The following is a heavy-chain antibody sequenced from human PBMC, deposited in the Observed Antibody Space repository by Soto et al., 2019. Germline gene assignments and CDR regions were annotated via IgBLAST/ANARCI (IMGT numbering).Heavy chain of an antibody. CDR1: GFTFSSYS. V-gene: IGHV3-21*01. CDR3: AKGGGPLDYYDSSGYPPPMGV. Sequence: GGSLRLSCAASGFTFSSYSMNWVRQAPGKGLEWVSSISSSSSYIYYADSVKGRFTISRDNSKNTLYLQMNSLRAEDTAVYYCAKGGGPLDYYDSSGYPPPMGVWGQGTTVTVSS. J-gene: IGHJ6*02. D-gene: IGHD3-22*01. CDR2: ISSSSSYI.